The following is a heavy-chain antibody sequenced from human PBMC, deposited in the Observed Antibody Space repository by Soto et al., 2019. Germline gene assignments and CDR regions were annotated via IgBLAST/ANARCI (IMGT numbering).Heavy chain of an antibody. J-gene: IGHJ4*02. D-gene: IGHD3-22*01. Sequence: GGSLRLSCAASGFTFSSYGMHWVRQAPGKGLEWVAVIWYDGSNKYYADSVKGRFTISRDNSKNTLYLQMNSLRAEVTAVYYCARDSVDSSGYYSGFFDYWGQGTLVTVSS. V-gene: IGHV3-33*01. CDR1: GFTFSSYG. CDR3: ARDSVDSSGYYSGFFDY. CDR2: IWYDGSNK.